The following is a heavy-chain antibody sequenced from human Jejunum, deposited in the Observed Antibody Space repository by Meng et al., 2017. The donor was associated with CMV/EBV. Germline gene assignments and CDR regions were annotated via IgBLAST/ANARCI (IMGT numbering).Heavy chain of an antibody. CDR2: ITFDSGKI. Sequence: FDDYAMHWVRQVSGKGLECVASITFDSGKIGYADSVKGRFTISRDNAKNSLYLQMNSLSSEDTAIYFCAKDQIEFHQGLGTYFDYWGQGTRVTVSS. CDR1: FDDYA. CDR3: AKDQIEFHQGLGTYFDY. D-gene: IGHD3-16*01. J-gene: IGHJ4*02. V-gene: IGHV3-9*01.